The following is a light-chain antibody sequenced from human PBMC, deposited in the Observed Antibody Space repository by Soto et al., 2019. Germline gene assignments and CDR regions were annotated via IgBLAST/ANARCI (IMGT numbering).Light chain of an antibody. J-gene: IGKJ4*01. CDR1: QSVGGD. Sequence: VMTQSPATLSVSPGERATLSCRASQSVGGDLAWYQQKPGQAPRLLIYGASSRAPGIPDRFSGSGSGTEFTLTISSLQSEDSAVYYCQQYENWPQLTFGGGTKVEIK. CDR3: QQYENWPQLT. V-gene: IGKV3-15*01. CDR2: GAS.